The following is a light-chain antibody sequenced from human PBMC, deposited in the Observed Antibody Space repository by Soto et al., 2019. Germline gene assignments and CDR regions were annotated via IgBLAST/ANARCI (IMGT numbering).Light chain of an antibody. J-gene: IGKJ1*01. CDR3: QQYNNWPRT. CDR1: QSVTGN. CDR2: GAS. Sequence: EIVMTQSPATLSVSPGERATLSYRASQSVTGNLAWYQQKPGQAPRLLIYGASTRATGIPGKFSGSGSGTEFTLTISSLQSEDFAVYYCQQYNNWPRTFGQGTKVEIK. V-gene: IGKV3-15*01.